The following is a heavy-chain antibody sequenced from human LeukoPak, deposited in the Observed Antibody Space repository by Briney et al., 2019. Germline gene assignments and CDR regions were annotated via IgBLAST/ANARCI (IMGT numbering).Heavy chain of an antibody. CDR1: GFTFSSYG. V-gene: IGHV3-7*01. J-gene: IGHJ5*02. Sequence: GGSLRLSCAASGFTFSSYGMSWVRQAPGKGLEWVANINQDGSEKYYVDSVKGRFTISRDNAKKSLYLKMNSVRAEDTAVYSCARNSGSHPWGQGTLVTVSS. D-gene: IGHD1-26*01. CDR3: ARNSGSHP. CDR2: INQDGSEK.